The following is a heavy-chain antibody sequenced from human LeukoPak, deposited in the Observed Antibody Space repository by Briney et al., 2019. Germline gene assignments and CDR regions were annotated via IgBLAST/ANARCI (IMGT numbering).Heavy chain of an antibody. CDR1: GGSISSYY. D-gene: IGHD2-2*01. Sequence: SETLSLTCTVSGGSISSYYWSWIRQPPGKGLEWIGYIYYSGSTNYNPSLKSRATISVDTSKNQFSLKLSSVTAADTAVYYCAPGHLYYYYMDVWGKGTTVTVSS. CDR3: APGHLYYYYMDV. V-gene: IGHV4-59*08. CDR2: IYYSGST. J-gene: IGHJ6*03.